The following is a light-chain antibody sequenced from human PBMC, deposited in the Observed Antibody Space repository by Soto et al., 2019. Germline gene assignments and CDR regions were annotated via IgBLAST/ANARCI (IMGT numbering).Light chain of an antibody. Sequence: QSVLTQPPSVSAAPGQMVTISCSGSTSNIGNNYVSWYRQVPGTAPKLLIYDNNKRPSGVPDRISGYKSGTSATLGITGLKIWDEADYYCGTLDSSLSAEIVGGWTKLTVL. CDR2: DNN. CDR3: GTLDSSLSAEI. J-gene: IGLJ2*01. CDR1: TSNIGNNY. V-gene: IGLV1-51*01.